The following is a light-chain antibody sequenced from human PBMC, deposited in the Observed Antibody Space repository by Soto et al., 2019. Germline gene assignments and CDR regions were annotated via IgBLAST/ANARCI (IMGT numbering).Light chain of an antibody. Sequence: QSALAQPASVSGSPGQSXTISCTGSSSDVGRYNLVSWYQQHPDKAPKLIIYEDNERPSGVSDRFSGSKSGNTASLTISGLQTEDEADYYCCSYAGGTSVIFGGGTKLTVL. CDR2: EDN. CDR3: CSYAGGTSVI. J-gene: IGLJ2*01. V-gene: IGLV2-23*01. CDR1: SSDVGRYNL.